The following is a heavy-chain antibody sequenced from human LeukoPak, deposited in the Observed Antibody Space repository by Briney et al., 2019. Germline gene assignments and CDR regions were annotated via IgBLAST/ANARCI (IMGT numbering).Heavy chain of an antibody. CDR1: GFTFNRCW. Sequence: GGSLRLSCVVSGFTFNRCWMDWVRQAPGKGLEWVAHINPDGRDTYYVDSVKGRFTISRDNAQNSMYLQMNSLRVEDTAVYYCTSWGDTTAEYFQRWGQGTLVTVSS. V-gene: IGHV3-7*01. D-gene: IGHD2-21*02. J-gene: IGHJ1*01. CDR2: INPDGRDT. CDR3: TSWGDTTAEYFQR.